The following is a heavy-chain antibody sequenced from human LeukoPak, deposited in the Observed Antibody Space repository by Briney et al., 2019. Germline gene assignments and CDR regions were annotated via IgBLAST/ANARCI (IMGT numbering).Heavy chain of an antibody. Sequence: PSETLSLTCTVSGGSISSYYWSWVRQPPGKGLEWIGYIYYSGSTNYNPSLKRRGTISVDTSKNQFSLKLSSVTAADTAVYYCARNTIAAAGSFDYWGQGTLVTVSS. J-gene: IGHJ4*02. CDR2: IYYSGST. D-gene: IGHD6-13*01. CDR3: ARNTIAAAGSFDY. V-gene: IGHV4-59*01. CDR1: GGSISSYY.